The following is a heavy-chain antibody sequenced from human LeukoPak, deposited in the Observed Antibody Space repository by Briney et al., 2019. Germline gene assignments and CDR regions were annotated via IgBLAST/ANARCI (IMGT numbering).Heavy chain of an antibody. J-gene: IGHJ4*02. Sequence: GGSLRLSCAASGFTFTSYTMSWVRQAPGRGLEWVSTISDTGTSTYYADSVKGRFTISRDNSKNTLHLQMNSLRAEDTAIYSCAKDRGTPMTVAHLFFDYWGQGTLVTVSS. CDR3: AKDRGTPMTVAHLFFDY. D-gene: IGHD3-22*01. CDR1: GFTFTSYT. CDR2: ISDTGTST. V-gene: IGHV3-23*01.